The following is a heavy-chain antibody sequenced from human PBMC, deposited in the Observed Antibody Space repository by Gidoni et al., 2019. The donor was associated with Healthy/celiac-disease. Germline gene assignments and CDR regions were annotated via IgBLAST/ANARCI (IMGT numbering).Heavy chain of an antibody. CDR1: GYRFTSYW. J-gene: IGHJ5*02. Sequence: EVQLVQAGAAVKKPGESLKFSCKGPGYRFTSYWIGWVRQLPGKGLEWMGIIYSGDSDTRYSPSFQGQVTISADKSISTAYLQWSSLKASDTAMYYCARLSAAYSWLDPWGQGTLVTVSS. CDR3: ARLSAAYSWLDP. V-gene: IGHV5-51*01. CDR2: IYSGDSDT. D-gene: IGHD6-25*01.